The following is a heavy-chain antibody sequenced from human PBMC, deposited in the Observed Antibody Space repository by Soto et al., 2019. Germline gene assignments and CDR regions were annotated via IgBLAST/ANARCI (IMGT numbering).Heavy chain of an antibody. D-gene: IGHD3-9*01. V-gene: IGHV3-30*03. CDR2: VSHDGKNT. CDR3: AHILSGSQFNY. J-gene: IGHJ4*02. CDR1: GFPFSDYW. Sequence: PGGSLRLSCAFSGFPFSDYWMSWVRQAPGKGLEWVAVVSHDGKNTHYADSVKGRFTISVDTSKNQFSLKVNSVIAADTAIYYCAHILSGSQFNYWGQGTPVTVSS.